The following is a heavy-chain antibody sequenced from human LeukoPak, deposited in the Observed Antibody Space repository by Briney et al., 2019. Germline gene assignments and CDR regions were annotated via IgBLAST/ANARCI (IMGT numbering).Heavy chain of an antibody. CDR3: ARDNSVGETAWWFDP. CDR1: GYSFTSYY. Sequence: ASVKVSCKASGYSFTSYYMHWVRQAPGQGLEWMGLINPSGSSTTYAQRFQGRVTMTRDISTSTDYMELTSLTSDDTAMHYCARDNSVGETAWWFDPWGQGTLVTVSS. V-gene: IGHV1-46*01. J-gene: IGHJ5*02. D-gene: IGHD1-26*01. CDR2: INPSGSST.